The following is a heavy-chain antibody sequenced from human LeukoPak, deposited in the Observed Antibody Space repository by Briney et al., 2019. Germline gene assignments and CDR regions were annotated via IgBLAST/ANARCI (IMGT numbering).Heavy chain of an antibody. CDR3: ATEAYLITMVRGVIPYYFDY. J-gene: IGHJ4*02. Sequence: ASVKVSCKVSGYTLTELSMHWVRQAPGKGLEWMGGFDPEDGETIYAQKFQGRVTMTEDTSTDTAYMELSSLRSEDTAVYYCATEAYLITMVRGVIPYYFDYWGQGTLVTVSS. CDR1: GYTLTELS. CDR2: FDPEDGET. D-gene: IGHD3-10*01. V-gene: IGHV1-24*01.